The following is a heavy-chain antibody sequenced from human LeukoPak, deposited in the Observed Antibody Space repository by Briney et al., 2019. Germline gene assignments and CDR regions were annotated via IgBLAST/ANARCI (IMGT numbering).Heavy chain of an antibody. CDR3: ARVPPDYGGNSPTFDY. J-gene: IGHJ4*02. Sequence: ASVKVSCKASGYTFTSYYKHWVRQAPGQGLEWMGIINPSGGSTSYAQKFQGRVTMTRDTSTSTVYMELSSLRSEDTAVYYCARVPPDYGGNSPTFDYWGQGTLVTVSS. CDR1: GYTFTSYY. CDR2: INPSGGST. D-gene: IGHD4-23*01. V-gene: IGHV1-46*01.